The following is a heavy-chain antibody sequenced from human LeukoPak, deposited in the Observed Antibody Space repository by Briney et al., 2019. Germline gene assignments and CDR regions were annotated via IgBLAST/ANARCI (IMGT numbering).Heavy chain of an antibody. CDR2: INPNSGGT. CDR3: ARETSGYYYFFDY. CDR1: GYTFTGYY. J-gene: IGHJ4*02. V-gene: IGHV1-2*02. D-gene: IGHD3-22*01. Sequence: ASVKVSCKSSGYTFTGYYMHWVRQAPGQGLEWMGWINPNSGGTNYAQKFQGRVTMTRDTSISTAYMELSRLRSDDTAVYYCARETSGYYYFFDYWGQGTLVTVSS.